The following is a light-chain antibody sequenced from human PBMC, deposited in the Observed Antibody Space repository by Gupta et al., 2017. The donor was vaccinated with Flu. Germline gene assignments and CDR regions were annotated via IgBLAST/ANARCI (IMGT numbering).Light chain of an antibody. CDR3: QVWPTGTDHTVV. J-gene: IGLJ3*02. CDR2: DNS. V-gene: IGLV3-21*03. Sequence: SYVLTQPPSVSVAPGKTARLTCGGNNIGSKSVHWYQRKPGQAPVLVVYDNSDRPSGIPERFSASNSGNTATLTVTRVETGDEADYYCQVWPTGTDHTVVFGGGTKLTVL. CDR1: NIGSKS.